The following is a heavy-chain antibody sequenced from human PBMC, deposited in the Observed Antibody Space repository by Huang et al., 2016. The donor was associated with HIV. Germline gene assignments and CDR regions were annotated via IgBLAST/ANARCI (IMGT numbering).Heavy chain of an antibody. CDR3: ARVEINTLTGYFSSFDN. Sequence: QVHLQQWGAGLLKPSEALSLTCAVYGGSFRNYFWSWLRQPPGKGLEWFGEINHSGLTSYSPSLKSRVTISVDTSKNQCSLKLSSVTAADTAVYYCARVEINTLTGYFSSFDNWGQGTLVTVSS. V-gene: IGHV4-34*01. J-gene: IGHJ4*02. D-gene: IGHD3-9*01. CDR2: INHSGLT. CDR1: GGSFRNYF.